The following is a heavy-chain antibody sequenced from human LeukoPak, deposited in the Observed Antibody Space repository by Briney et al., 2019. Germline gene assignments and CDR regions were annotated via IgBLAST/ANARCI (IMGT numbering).Heavy chain of an antibody. D-gene: IGHD3-10*01. CDR1: GFTFSSYA. J-gene: IGHJ4*02. Sequence: GGSLRPSCAASGFTFSSYAMHWVRQAPGKGLEWVAVISYDGSNKYYADSVKGRFTISRDNSKNTLYLQMNSLRAEDTAVYYCARGPPQYYYGSGSYSQALDYWGQGTLVTVSS. V-gene: IGHV3-30*04. CDR2: ISYDGSNK. CDR3: ARGPPQYYYGSGSYSQALDY.